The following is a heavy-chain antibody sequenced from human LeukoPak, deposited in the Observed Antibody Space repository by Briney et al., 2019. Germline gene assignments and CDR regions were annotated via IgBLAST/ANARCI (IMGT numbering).Heavy chain of an antibody. CDR1: GYTLTELS. V-gene: IGHV1-24*01. J-gene: IGHJ5*02. CDR3: ATAEYYSYWFDP. D-gene: IGHD3-10*01. Sequence: VSVKVSCKVSGYTLTELSMHWVRQAPGKGLEWMGGFDPEDGETIYAQKFQGRVTMTEDTSTDTAYMELSSLRSEDTAVYYCATAEYYSYWFDPWGQGTLVTVSS. CDR2: FDPEDGET.